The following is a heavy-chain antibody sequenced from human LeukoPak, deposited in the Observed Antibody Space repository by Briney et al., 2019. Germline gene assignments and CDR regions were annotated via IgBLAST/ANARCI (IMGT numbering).Heavy chain of an antibody. CDR3: ARGGKGLQLIGSFYDY. D-gene: IGHD1-1*01. CDR2: ISGSVSST. Sequence: GGSLRLSCAASGFTFSFYAMSWVRQAPGKGLEWVSVISGSVSSTNYADSVKGRFTISRDNSKNTLYLQMNSLRAEDTAVYFCARGGKGLQLIGSFYDYWGQGTLVTVSS. V-gene: IGHV3-23*01. J-gene: IGHJ4*02. CDR1: GFTFSFYA.